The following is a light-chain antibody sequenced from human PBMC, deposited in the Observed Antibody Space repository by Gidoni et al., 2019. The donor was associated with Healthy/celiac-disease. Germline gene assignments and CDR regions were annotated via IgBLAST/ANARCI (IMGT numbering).Light chain of an antibody. Sequence: QSALTQPASVSDSPGQSITISCTGTSSDVGSYNLVSWYQQHPGKAPKLMIYEGSKRPSGVSNRFSGSKSGNTASLTISGLQAEDEADYYCCSYAGSSTFEVFGGGTKLTVL. CDR2: EGS. V-gene: IGLV2-23*03. CDR3: CSYAGSSTFEV. CDR1: SSDVGSYNL. J-gene: IGLJ2*01.